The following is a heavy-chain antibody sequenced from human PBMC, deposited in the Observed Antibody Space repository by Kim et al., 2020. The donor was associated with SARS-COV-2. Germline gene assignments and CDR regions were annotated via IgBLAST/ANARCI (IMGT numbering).Heavy chain of an antibody. D-gene: IGHD2-2*01. J-gene: IGHJ2*01. CDR2: IFGSGSGT. CDR1: GFTFRNSA. V-gene: IGHV3-23*05. CDR3: AKHLHVTSVTLYWYFEF. Sequence: GGSLRLSCAASGFTFRNSAMSWVRQAPGKGLEWVSGIFGSGSGTYYADSVKGRFTISRDNSKNILSLHMTNLRAEDTAVYYCAKHLHVTSVTLYWYFEFWGRGTLVAVSS.